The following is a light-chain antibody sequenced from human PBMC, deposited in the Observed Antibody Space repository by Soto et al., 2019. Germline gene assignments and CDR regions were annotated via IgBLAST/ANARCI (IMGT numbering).Light chain of an antibody. CDR2: EVS. CDR1: SSDVGAYNY. CDR3: SSYAGSSNV. J-gene: IGLJ1*01. V-gene: IGLV2-14*01. Sequence: QSVLTQPASVSGSLGQSITISCTGTSSDVGAYNYVSWYQQQPGKAPKLMISEVSNRPSGVSNRFSGSKSGNTASLTVSGLQAEDEADYYCSSYAGSSNVFGTGTKVTVL.